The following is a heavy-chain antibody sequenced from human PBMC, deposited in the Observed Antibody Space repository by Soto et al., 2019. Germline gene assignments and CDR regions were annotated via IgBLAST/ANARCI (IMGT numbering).Heavy chain of an antibody. CDR2: ITGRGGST. J-gene: IGHJ4*02. V-gene: IGHV3-23*01. Sequence: GGSLRLSCAASGFSFSSFAMSWVRQAPGKGLEWVSAITGRGGSTFYADSVRGRFTISRDNSRNTLYLQMNSLRAEDTAVYYCAKHPLREPFDSWGPGTLVTVSS. D-gene: IGHD1-1*01. CDR1: GFSFSSFA. CDR3: AKHPLREPFDS.